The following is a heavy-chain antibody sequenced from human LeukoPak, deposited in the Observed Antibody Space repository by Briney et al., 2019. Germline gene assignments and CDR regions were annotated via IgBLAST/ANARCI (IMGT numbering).Heavy chain of an antibody. V-gene: IGHV3-30*04. CDR1: GFTFSSYA. Sequence: PGRSLRLSCAASGFTFSSYAMHWVRQAPGKGLEWVAVISYDGSNKYYADSVKGRFTISRDNSMNTLYLQMNSLRAEDTAVYYCASPGPGMVRGVIGFDYWGQGTLVTVSS. CDR2: ISYDGSNK. CDR3: ASPGPGMVRGVIGFDY. D-gene: IGHD3-10*01. J-gene: IGHJ4*02.